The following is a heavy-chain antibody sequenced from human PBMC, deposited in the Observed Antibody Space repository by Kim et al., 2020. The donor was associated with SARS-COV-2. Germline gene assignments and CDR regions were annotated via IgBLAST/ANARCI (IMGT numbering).Heavy chain of an antibody. CDR1: GFTFDDYA. J-gene: IGHJ3*02. CDR3: AKDIGTGHDAFDI. V-gene: IGHV3-9*01. D-gene: IGHD3-9*01. CDR2: ISWNSGSI. Sequence: GGSLRLSCAASGFTFDDYAMHWVRQAPRKGLEWVSGISWNSGSIGYADSVKGRFTISRDNAKNSLYLQMNSLRAEDTALYYCAKDIGTGHDAFDIWGQGTMVTVSS.